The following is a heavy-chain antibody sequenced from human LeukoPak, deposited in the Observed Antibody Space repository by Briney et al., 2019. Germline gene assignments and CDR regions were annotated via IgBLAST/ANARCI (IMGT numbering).Heavy chain of an antibody. CDR3: AKQMSTVTFTPFDY. V-gene: IGHV3-23*01. Sequence: PGGSLRLSCAASGFTLRSHAMSWVRQAPGKGLEWVSAISGSGGSTDYADSVKGRFTISRDNSKNTLYLQMNSLRADDTAVYYCAKQMSTVTFTPFDYWGQGTLVTVSS. D-gene: IGHD3-16*01. CDR2: ISGSGGST. CDR1: GFTLRSHA. J-gene: IGHJ4*02.